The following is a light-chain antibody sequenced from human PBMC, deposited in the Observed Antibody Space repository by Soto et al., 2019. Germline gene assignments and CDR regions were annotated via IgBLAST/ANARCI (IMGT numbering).Light chain of an antibody. Sequence: QSVLTQPPSASGTPGQRVTISCSGSSSNIGSNNVNWYQQRPGTAPKLLIYTNNQRPSGVPDRFSGSRSGTSASLAISGLQSEDEADYYCAALDDRLNGVIFGGGTKLTVL. CDR2: TNN. J-gene: IGLJ2*01. V-gene: IGLV1-44*01. CDR1: SSNIGSNN. CDR3: AALDDRLNGVI.